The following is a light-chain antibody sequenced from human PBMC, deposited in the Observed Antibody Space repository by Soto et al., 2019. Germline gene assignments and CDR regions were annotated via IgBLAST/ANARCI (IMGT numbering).Light chain of an antibody. CDR3: QQYNNWPPPWT. CDR1: QTISSW. J-gene: IGKJ1*01. V-gene: IGKV1-5*03. Sequence: EIQMTQSPSTLSVSVGDRLTITCLASQTISSWLAWYQQKPGKAPKLLIYKASTLKSGVPSRFSGSGSGTEFTLTISSPQSEDFAVYYCQQYNNWPPPWTFGLGTKVDI. CDR2: KAS.